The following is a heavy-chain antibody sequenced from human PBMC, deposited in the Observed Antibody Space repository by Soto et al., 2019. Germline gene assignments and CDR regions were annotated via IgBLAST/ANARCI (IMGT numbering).Heavy chain of an antibody. CDR3: ARRIAARRYYYYGMDV. CDR1: GYTFTSYG. CDR2: ISAYNGNT. Sequence: ASVKVSCKASGYTFTSYGCSWVRQAPGQGLEWMGWISAYNGNTNYAQKLQGRVTMTTDTSTSTAYMELRSLRSDDTAVYYCARRIAARRYYYYGMDVWGQGTTVTVSS. D-gene: IGHD6-6*01. V-gene: IGHV1-18*01. J-gene: IGHJ6*02.